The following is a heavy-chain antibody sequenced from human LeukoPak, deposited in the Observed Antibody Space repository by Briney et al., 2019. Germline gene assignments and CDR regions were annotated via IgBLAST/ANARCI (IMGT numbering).Heavy chain of an antibody. D-gene: IGHD3-9*01. Sequence: GGSLRLSCAASGFSFSSYSMNWVRQAPGKGLEWVSYISSVSSSIYYADSVKGRFTISRDNAKNSLYLQMNSLRAEDTAVYYCARGSAVLRYFGRFDPWGQGTLVTVSS. CDR1: GFSFSSYS. CDR3: ARGSAVLRYFGRFDP. J-gene: IGHJ5*02. V-gene: IGHV3-48*01. CDR2: ISSVSSSI.